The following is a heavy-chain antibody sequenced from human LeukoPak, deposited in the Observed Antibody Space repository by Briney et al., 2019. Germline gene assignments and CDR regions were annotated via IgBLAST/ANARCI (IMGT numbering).Heavy chain of an antibody. Sequence: PSETLSLTCTVSGGSISSYYWSWIRQPPGKGLEWIGYIYCSGSTNYNPSLKSRVTISVDTSKTQFSLKLSSVTAADTAVYYCARVGSGSGYFDYWGQGTLVTVSS. CDR2: IYCSGST. V-gene: IGHV4-59*01. D-gene: IGHD6-19*01. CDR3: ARVGSGSGYFDY. CDR1: GGSISSYY. J-gene: IGHJ4*02.